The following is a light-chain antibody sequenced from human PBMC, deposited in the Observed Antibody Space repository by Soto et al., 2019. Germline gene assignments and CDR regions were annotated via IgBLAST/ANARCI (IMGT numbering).Light chain of an antibody. CDR1: TGAVTSGHY. V-gene: IGLV7-46*01. CDR3: SVTHGRLVA. CDR2: DTT. Sequence: QAVVTQEPSLTVSPGGTVTLTCGSSTGAVTSGHYPYWFQQKPGQVPRTLIYDTTNKHSWTPARFSGSLLGGKAALTLSGAQPEDEAEFYCSVTHGRLVAFGGGTKLTVL. J-gene: IGLJ2*01.